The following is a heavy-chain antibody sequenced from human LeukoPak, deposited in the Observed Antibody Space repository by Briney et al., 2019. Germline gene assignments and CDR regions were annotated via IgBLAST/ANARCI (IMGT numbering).Heavy chain of an antibody. CDR1: GYTFTGHY. D-gene: IGHD3-22*01. CDR3: ARAMYYYDSSGYEFAEYFQH. CDR2: INPNSGGT. J-gene: IGHJ1*01. Sequence: ASVKVSCKASGYTFTGHYMHWVRQAPGQGLEWMGRINPNSGGTNYAQKFQGRVTMTRDTSISTAYMELSRLRSDDTAVYYCARAMYYYDSSGYEFAEYFQHWARAPWSPSPQ. V-gene: IGHV1-2*06.